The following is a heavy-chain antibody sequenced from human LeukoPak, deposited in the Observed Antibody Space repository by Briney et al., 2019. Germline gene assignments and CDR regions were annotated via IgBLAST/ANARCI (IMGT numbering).Heavy chain of an antibody. Sequence: ASVKVSCKASGYTFTTYPVNWVRQAPGQGLEYMGWINTNTGNPTYAQGFTGRFVFSLDTFVSTAYLQLSSLKAEDTAVYYCARGYDTTGYFSYWGQGTLVTVSS. J-gene: IGHJ4*02. CDR1: GYTFTTYP. CDR3: ARGYDTTGYFSY. CDR2: INTNTGNP. D-gene: IGHD3-22*01. V-gene: IGHV7-4-1*02.